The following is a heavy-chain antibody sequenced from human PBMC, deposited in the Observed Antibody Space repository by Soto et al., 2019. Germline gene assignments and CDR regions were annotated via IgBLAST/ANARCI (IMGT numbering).Heavy chain of an antibody. CDR3: ARELVDYDSSGYYYYGMDV. D-gene: IGHD3-22*01. Sequence: TLWLTCAISGDSVSSNSAAWNWIRQSPSRGLEWLGRTYYRSKWYNDYAVSVKSRITINPDTSKNQFSLQLNSVTPEDTAVYYCARELVDYDSSGYYYYGMDVWGQGTTVTVSS. CDR2: TYYRSKWYN. J-gene: IGHJ6*02. CDR1: GDSVSSNSAA. V-gene: IGHV6-1*01.